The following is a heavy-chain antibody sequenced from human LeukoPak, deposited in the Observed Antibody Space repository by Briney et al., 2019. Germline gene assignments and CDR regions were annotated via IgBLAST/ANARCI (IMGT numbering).Heavy chain of an antibody. D-gene: IGHD4-11*01. CDR3: AIISDYSDWFDP. Sequence: PSETLSLTCTVSGGSISSYYWSWIRQPPGKGLEWLGYIYYSGSTNYNPSLKSRVTISVDTSKNQFSLKLSSVTAADTAVYYCAIISDYSDWFDPWGQGTLVTVSS. V-gene: IGHV4-59*01. CDR1: GGSISSYY. J-gene: IGHJ5*02. CDR2: IYYSGST.